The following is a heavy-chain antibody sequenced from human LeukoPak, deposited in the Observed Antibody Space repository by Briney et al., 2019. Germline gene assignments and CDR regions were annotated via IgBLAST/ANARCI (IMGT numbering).Heavy chain of an antibody. Sequence: GESLKISCKASGYSFTTHWIGWVRQMPGKGLEWMGIIYPGDSDTRYSPSFQGHVTISADKSISTAYLQWSSLKASDTAMYYCANTGYSSSWYIYWGQGTLVTVSS. D-gene: IGHD6-13*01. CDR3: ANTGYSSSWYIY. CDR2: IYPGDSDT. V-gene: IGHV5-51*01. J-gene: IGHJ4*02. CDR1: GYSFTTHW.